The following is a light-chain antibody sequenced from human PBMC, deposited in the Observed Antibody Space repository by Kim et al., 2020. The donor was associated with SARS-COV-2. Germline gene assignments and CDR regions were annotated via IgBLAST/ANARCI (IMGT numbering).Light chain of an antibody. V-gene: IGLV3-19*01. CDR2: DKN. Sequence: VALGQTVRITCQGDSLRQYYASWYQQKPGQAPVLVIYDKNNRPSGIPDRFSGSSSGNTASLTITGAQAEDEADYYCHSRDNSGNLLFGGGTQLTVL. CDR3: HSRDNSGNLL. J-gene: IGLJ3*02. CDR1: SLRQYY.